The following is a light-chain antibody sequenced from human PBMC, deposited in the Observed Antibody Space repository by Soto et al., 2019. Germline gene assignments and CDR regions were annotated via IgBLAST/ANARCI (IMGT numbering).Light chain of an antibody. CDR2: GAS. Sequence: ILLTQSPGTLSLSAGDRATLSCRASQSVSNNYLAWYPQKPGHAPSVLIYGASNRATGIPDTLSGSGSGTDFTLTISRLEPADFAVYYCQQYGSSATCGQGTKVDIK. CDR3: QQYGSSAT. V-gene: IGKV3-20*01. CDR1: QSVSNNY. J-gene: IGKJ1*01.